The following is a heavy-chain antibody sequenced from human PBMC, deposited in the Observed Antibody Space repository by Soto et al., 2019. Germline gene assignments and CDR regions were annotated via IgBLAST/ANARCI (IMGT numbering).Heavy chain of an antibody. CDR3: VGVTGDWGLSDY. J-gene: IGHJ4*02. CDR1: GFAFSTYG. D-gene: IGHD3-9*01. Sequence: QVQLVESGGGVIQPGKSLRLSCSASGFAFSTYGMHWVRQAPGKGLEWVAVIWADGSRQFYGDSVKGRFTIARDNSKNTLYLQMHSLRVADTALYSCVGVTGDWGLSDYWGQGTLVTVSS. CDR2: IWADGSRQ. V-gene: IGHV3-33*08.